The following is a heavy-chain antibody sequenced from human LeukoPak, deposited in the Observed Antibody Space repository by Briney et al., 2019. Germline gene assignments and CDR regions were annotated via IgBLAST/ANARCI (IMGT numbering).Heavy chain of an antibody. CDR2: IYYSGST. D-gene: IGHD3-22*01. CDR3: ARGPGEYYYDSSGYYSHFDY. J-gene: IGHJ4*02. CDR1: GGSISSSSYY. V-gene: IGHV4-39*07. Sequence: PSETLSLTCTVSGGSISSSSYYWGWIRQPPGKGLEWIGSIYYSGSTYYNPSLKSRVTISVDTSKNQFSLKLSSVTAADTAVYYCARGPGEYYYDSSGYYSHFDYWGQGTLVTVSS.